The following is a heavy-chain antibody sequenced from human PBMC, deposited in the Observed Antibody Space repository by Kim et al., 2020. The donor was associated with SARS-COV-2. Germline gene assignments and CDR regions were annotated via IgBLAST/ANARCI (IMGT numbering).Heavy chain of an antibody. J-gene: IGHJ4*02. CDR2: INHSGST. V-gene: IGHV4-34*01. D-gene: IGHD3-22*01. Sequence: SETLSLTCAVYGGSFSGYYWSWIRQPPGKGLEWIGEINHSGSTNYNPSLKSRVTISVDTSKNQFSLKLSSVTAADTAVYYCARGVTMIVVVTHGRVAYFDYWGQGTLVTVSS. CDR1: GGSFSGYY. CDR3: ARGVTMIVVVTHGRVAYFDY.